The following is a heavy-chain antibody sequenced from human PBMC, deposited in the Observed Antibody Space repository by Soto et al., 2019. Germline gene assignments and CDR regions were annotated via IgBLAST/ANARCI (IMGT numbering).Heavy chain of an antibody. CDR1: GGTFSSYA. CDR2: IIPIFGTA. CDR3: ARDRWLQFHNWFDP. J-gene: IGHJ5*02. Sequence: QVQLVQSGAEVKKPGSSVKVSCKASGGTFSSYAISWVRQAPGQGLEWMGGIIPIFGTANYAQKVQGRVKITADECTSTAYMELSSLRSEDTAVYYCARDRWLQFHNWFDPWGQGTLVTVSS. D-gene: IGHD5-12*01. V-gene: IGHV1-69*12.